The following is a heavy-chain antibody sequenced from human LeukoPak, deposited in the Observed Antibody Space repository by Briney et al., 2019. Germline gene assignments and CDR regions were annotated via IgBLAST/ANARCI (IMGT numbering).Heavy chain of an antibody. CDR1: GFTISSYA. V-gene: IGHV3-23*01. J-gene: IGHJ4*02. Sequence: PGGSLRLSCAASGFTISSYAMSWVRQAPGKGLEWVSSFSSGASTDYADSVKGRFTISRDNSKNTLYRQMNSLRAEDTAEYYCAKVYSSGWYWVDYWGQGTLVTVSS. D-gene: IGHD6-19*01. CDR2: FSSGAST. CDR3: AKVYSSGWYWVDY.